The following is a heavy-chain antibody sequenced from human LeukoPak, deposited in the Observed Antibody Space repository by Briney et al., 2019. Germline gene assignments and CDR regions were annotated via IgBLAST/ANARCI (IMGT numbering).Heavy chain of an antibody. Sequence: SETLSLTCTVSGGSISSYYWSWIRQPPGKGLEWIGYIYYSGSTNYNPSLKSRVTISVDTSKNQFSLKLSSVTAADTAVYYCARYDSSGYYYPGRDAFDIWGQGTMVTVSS. J-gene: IGHJ3*02. D-gene: IGHD3-22*01. CDR1: GGSISSYY. CDR3: ARYDSSGYYYPGRDAFDI. CDR2: IYYSGST. V-gene: IGHV4-59*01.